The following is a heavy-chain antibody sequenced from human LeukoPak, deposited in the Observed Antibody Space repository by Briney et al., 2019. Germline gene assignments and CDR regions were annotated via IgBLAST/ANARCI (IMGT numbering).Heavy chain of an antibody. CDR3: ARGPYSYDSSGAFDI. D-gene: IGHD3-22*01. Sequence: SETLSLTCAVSGASISRPYYSWAWIRQPAGKGLEWIGRISSSGSTNYNPSLKSRVTISVDTSKNQFSLKLSSVTAADTAVYFCARGPYSYDSSGAFDIWGQGTMVTVSS. CDR1: GASISRPYYS. V-gene: IGHV4-61*02. J-gene: IGHJ3*02. CDR2: ISSSGST.